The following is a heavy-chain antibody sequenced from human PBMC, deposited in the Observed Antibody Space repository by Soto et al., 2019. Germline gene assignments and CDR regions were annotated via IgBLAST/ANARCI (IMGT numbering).Heavy chain of an antibody. CDR3: ARDGYYNFRFCDY. Sequence: EVQLVESGGGLVKPGGSLRLSCAASAFTFSSYSMNWVRQAPGKGLEWVSSISSSSSYIYYADSVKGRFTISRDNAKNSLYLQMNSLRAEDTAVYYCARDGYYNFRFCDYWGQGTLVTVSS. CDR2: ISSSSSYI. D-gene: IGHD1-26*01. CDR1: AFTFSSYS. V-gene: IGHV3-21*01. J-gene: IGHJ4*02.